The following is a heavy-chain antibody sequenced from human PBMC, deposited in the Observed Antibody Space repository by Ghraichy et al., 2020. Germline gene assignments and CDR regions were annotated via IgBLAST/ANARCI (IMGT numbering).Heavy chain of an antibody. CDR3: AKDPYYDF. Sequence: LTCAASGFTFSTSGMHWVRQAPGKGLEWVAFISYSGSTKYYADSVRGRFSISRDNSKDTLYLQMNSLSAEDTAVYYCAKDPYYDFWGQGTLVTVSS. CDR2: ISYSGSTK. V-gene: IGHV3-30*18. J-gene: IGHJ4*02. D-gene: IGHD2-21*01. CDR1: GFTFSTSG.